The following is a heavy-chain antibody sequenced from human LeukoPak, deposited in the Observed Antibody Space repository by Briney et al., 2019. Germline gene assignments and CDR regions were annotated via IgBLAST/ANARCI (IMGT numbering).Heavy chain of an antibody. CDR1: GYTFTSYG. Sequence: GASVKVSCKASGYTFTSYGISWVRQAPGQGLEWMGWISAYNGNTNYAQKLQGRVTMTTDTSTSTAYMELRSLRSDDTAVYYCASPTYYDFWSGYHQFDNWGQGTLVTVSS. J-gene: IGHJ4*02. CDR3: ASPTYYDFWSGYHQFDN. CDR2: ISAYNGNT. D-gene: IGHD3-3*01. V-gene: IGHV1-18*01.